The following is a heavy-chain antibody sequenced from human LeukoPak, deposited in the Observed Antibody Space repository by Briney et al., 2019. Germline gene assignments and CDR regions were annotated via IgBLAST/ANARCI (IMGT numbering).Heavy chain of an antibody. Sequence: GASVKVSCKASGCTFTSYGISWVRQAPGQGLEWMGWISAYNGNTNYAQKLQGRVTMTTDTSTSTAYMELRSLRSDDTAVYYCARTPDYDILTGQGDYWGQGTLVTVSS. CDR3: ARTPDYDILTGQGDY. CDR2: ISAYNGNT. CDR1: GCTFTSYG. V-gene: IGHV1-18*01. D-gene: IGHD3-9*01. J-gene: IGHJ4*02.